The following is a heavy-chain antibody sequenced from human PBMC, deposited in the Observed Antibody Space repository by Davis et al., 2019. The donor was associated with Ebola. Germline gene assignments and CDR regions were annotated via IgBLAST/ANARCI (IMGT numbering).Heavy chain of an antibody. CDR1: GFTFSSYS. CDR3: ARETVWGPAAFDI. CDR2: ISSSSSYI. Sequence: GESLKISCAASGFTFSSYSMNWVRQAPGKGLEWVSSISSSSSYIYYADSVKGRFTISRDNAKNSLYLQMNSLRAEDTAVYYCARETVWGPAAFDIWGQGTMVTVSS. V-gene: IGHV3-21*01. J-gene: IGHJ3*02. D-gene: IGHD3-16*01.